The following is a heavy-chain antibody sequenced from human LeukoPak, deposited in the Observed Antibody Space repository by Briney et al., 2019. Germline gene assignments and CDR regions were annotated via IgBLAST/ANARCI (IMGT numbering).Heavy chain of an antibody. CDR1: GGAVTGSSYY. D-gene: IGHD3-22*01. Sequence: SETLSLTCTVSGGAVTGSSYYWGWIRQPPGKGLEWIGSMYYSGSTYYNPSLKSRVTISVDTSKNQFSLKLSSVTAADTAVYYCARHYYGNTGYYYLDYWGQGTLVTVSS. CDR3: ARHYYGNTGYYYLDY. CDR2: MYYSGST. J-gene: IGHJ4*02. V-gene: IGHV4-39*01.